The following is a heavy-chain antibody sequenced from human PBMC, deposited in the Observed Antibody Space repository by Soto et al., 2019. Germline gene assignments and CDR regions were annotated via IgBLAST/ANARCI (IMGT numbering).Heavy chain of an antibody. CDR3: AKDHPNYDFWSGYYYYFDY. Sequence: VQLLESGGGLVQPGGSLRLSCAASGFTFSSYAMSWVRQAPGKGLEWVSAISGSGGSTYYADSVKGRFTISRDNSKNTLYLLMNSLRAEDTAVYYCAKDHPNYDFWSGYYYYFDYWGQGTLVTVSS. CDR1: GFTFSSYA. CDR2: ISGSGGST. D-gene: IGHD3-3*01. V-gene: IGHV3-23*01. J-gene: IGHJ4*02.